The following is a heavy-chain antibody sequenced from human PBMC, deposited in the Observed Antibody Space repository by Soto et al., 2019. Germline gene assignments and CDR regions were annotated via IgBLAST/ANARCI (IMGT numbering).Heavy chain of an antibody. CDR3: AKTGSTLRSCGLDV. J-gene: IGHJ6*02. CDR1: GFTFVSYG. V-gene: IGHV3-23*01. CDR2: ISASGETR. Sequence: EVQLMESGGGLVQPGGSLRLSCAASGFTFVSYGMSWVRQAPGKGLEWVSSISASGETRFSTDFVKGRFTISRDDYKNTLYLEMSSLRAEDTALYYCAKTGSTLRSCGLDVWSQGTTVTVSS. D-gene: IGHD3-16*01.